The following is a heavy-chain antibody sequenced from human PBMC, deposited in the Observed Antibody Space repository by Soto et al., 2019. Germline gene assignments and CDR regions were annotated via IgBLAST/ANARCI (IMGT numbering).Heavy chain of an antibody. CDR1: GGSISSYY. J-gene: IGHJ4*01. Sequence: SETLSLTCTVSGGSISSYYWSWIRQPPGKGLEWIGYIYYSGSTNYNPSLKSRVTISVDTSKNQFSLKLSSVTAADTAVYYCARGRVDYSKLFDYWGQGTLVTVSS. D-gene: IGHD4-4*01. CDR2: IYYSGST. CDR3: ARGRVDYSKLFDY. V-gene: IGHV4-59*01.